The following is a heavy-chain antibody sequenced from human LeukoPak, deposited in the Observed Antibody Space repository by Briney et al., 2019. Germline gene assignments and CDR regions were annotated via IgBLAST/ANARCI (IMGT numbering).Heavy chain of an antibody. Sequence: GGSLRLSCAAAGFTFSSFAMHWVRQAPGKQLEYVSAICSNGGCTYYANSVKGRFTISRDNSKNTLYLQMGRLRAEDMAVYYCARCGYYSNYDYWGQGTLVTVSS. V-gene: IGHV3-64*01. CDR3: ARCGYYSNYDY. CDR2: ICSNGGCT. D-gene: IGHD4-11*01. CDR1: GFTFSSFA. J-gene: IGHJ4*02.